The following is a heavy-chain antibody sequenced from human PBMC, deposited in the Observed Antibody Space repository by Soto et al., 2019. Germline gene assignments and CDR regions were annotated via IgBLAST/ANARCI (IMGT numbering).Heavy chain of an antibody. D-gene: IGHD4-17*01. Sequence: QVQLQESGPGLVKPSQTLSLTCTVSGGSISGGGYYWSWIRQHPRKGLEWIGYVYYSGSTFYNPAFSIRLPIALDTSKTQFPLSLNSVTRADTAVYFGARGGYGQYSTRGLDPWGQGIRVTVSS. J-gene: IGHJ5*02. CDR2: VYYSGST. V-gene: IGHV4-31*03. CDR3: ARGGYGQYSTRGLDP. CDR1: GGSISGGGYY.